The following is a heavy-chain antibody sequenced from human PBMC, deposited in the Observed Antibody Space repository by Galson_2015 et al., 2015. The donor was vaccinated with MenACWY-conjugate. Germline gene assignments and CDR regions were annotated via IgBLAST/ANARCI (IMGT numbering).Heavy chain of an antibody. D-gene: IGHD3-10*01. V-gene: IGHV3-48*04. CDR1: GFTFSSYS. CDR3: AEGSGSSIVEGLFDY. J-gene: IGHJ4*02. CDR2: ISSSSSTI. Sequence: SLRLSCAASGFTFSSYSMNWVRQAPGKGLEWVSYISSSSSTIYYADSVKGRFTISRDNAKNSLYLQMNSLRAEDTAVYYCAEGSGSSIVEGLFDYWGQGTLVTVSS.